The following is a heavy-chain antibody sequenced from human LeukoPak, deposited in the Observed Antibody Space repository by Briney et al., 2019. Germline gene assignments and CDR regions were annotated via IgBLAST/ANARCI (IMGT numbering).Heavy chain of an antibody. CDR3: ARDRGHGDYDGTFDY. V-gene: IGHV3-30-3*01. D-gene: IGHD4-17*01. J-gene: IGHJ4*02. CDR1: GFTFSSYA. Sequence: GGSLRLSCAASGFTFSSYAMHWVRQAPGEGLEWVAVISYDGSNKYYADSVKGRFTISRDNSKNTLYLQMNSLRAEDTAVYYCARDRGHGDYDGTFDYWGQGTLVTVSS. CDR2: ISYDGSNK.